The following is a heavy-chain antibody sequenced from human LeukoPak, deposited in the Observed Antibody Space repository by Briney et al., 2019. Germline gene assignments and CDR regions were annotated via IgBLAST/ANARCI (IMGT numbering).Heavy chain of an antibody. CDR3: ARGVAGTLDY. V-gene: IGHV3-74*01. CDR1: GFTFSSSW. Sequence: GGSLRLSCAASGFTFSSSWMPWVRQVPGKGLVWVSRLNSDGSSINYADSVKGRFTISRDNAENTLYLQMNSLRVEDTAVYYCARGVAGTLDYWGQGTLVTVSS. CDR2: LNSDGSSI. D-gene: IGHD6-19*01. J-gene: IGHJ4*02.